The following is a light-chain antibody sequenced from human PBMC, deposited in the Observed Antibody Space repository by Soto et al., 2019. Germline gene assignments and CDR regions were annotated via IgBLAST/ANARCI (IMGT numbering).Light chain of an antibody. CDR3: QQHLGRHT. Sequence: IVMTQSPATLSVSPGERATLSCRASQSVSGYLVWYQQKPGQAPRLLIYDASTRAAGIPARFIGSGSGTDFTLTISSLEPEDSAVYYCQQHLGRHTFGQGTKVDIK. CDR1: QSVSGY. V-gene: IGKV3-11*01. CDR2: DAS. J-gene: IGKJ1*01.